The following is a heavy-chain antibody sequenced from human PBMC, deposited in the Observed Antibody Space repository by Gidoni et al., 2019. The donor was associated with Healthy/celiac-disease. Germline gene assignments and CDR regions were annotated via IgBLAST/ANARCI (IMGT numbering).Heavy chain of an antibody. D-gene: IGHD2-8*01. Sequence: QVQLVQSGAEVKKPGSSVKVSCKASGGTFSSYAISWVRPAPGQGLEWMGGIIPIFGTANYAQKFQGRVTITADESTSTAYMELSSLRSEDTAVYYCARDSKLMVYAHYYYYGMDVWGQGTTVTVSS. CDR3: ARDSKLMVYAHYYYYGMDV. CDR2: IIPIFGTA. V-gene: IGHV1-69*01. CDR1: GGTFSSYA. J-gene: IGHJ6*02.